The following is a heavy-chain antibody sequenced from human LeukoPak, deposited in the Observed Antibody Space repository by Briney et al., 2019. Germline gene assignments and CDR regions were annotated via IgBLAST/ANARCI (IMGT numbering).Heavy chain of an antibody. V-gene: IGHV3-7*01. J-gene: IGHJ4*02. D-gene: IGHD6-19*01. Sequence: GGSLSLSCAASGFTFSSHWMSWVRQAPGKGLEWVANIKQDGSEKYYVDSVKGRFTISRDNTKNSLYLQMNSLRAEDTAVYYCARIAVAGFDYWGRGTLVTVSS. CDR1: GFTFSSHW. CDR2: IKQDGSEK. CDR3: ARIAVAGFDY.